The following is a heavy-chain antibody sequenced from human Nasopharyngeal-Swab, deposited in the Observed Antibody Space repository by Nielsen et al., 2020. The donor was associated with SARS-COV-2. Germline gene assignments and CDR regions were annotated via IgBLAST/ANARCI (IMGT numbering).Heavy chain of an antibody. V-gene: IGHV5-51*01. D-gene: IGHD6-19*01. Sequence: VRQMPGKGLAWMGIIYPGDSDTRYSPSFQGQFTISADKSISTAYLQWSSLQASDTAMYYCARSLSSGWLDDAFDIWGQGTMVTVSS. J-gene: IGHJ3*02. CDR3: ARSLSSGWLDDAFDI. CDR2: IYPGDSDT.